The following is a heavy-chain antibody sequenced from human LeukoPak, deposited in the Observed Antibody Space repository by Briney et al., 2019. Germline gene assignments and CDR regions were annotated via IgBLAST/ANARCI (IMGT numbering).Heavy chain of an antibody. CDR2: INHDGSST. J-gene: IGHJ4*02. CDR3: ARDYYDSGDY. D-gene: IGHD3-22*01. Sequence: GGSLRLSCATSGFTFSTFWMHWVRQAPGKGLVWVSRINHDGSSTNYADSVKGRFTISRDNTKNTLYLQMNSLRAEDTAVYYCARDYYDSGDYWGQGTLVTVSS. V-gene: IGHV3-74*01. CDR1: GFTFSTFW.